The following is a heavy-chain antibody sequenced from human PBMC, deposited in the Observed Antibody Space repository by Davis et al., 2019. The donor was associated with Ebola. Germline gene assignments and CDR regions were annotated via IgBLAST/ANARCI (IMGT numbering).Heavy chain of an antibody. CDR1: GFTFSTYS. J-gene: IGHJ6*03. CDR3: ARARSREWERAPRYYYMDV. D-gene: IGHD1-26*01. V-gene: IGHV3-21*01. Sequence: PGGSLRLSCAASGFTFSTYSMNWVRQAPGKGLEWVSSISSSSSYIYYADSVKGRFTISRDNAKNSLYLQMNSLRSEDTAVYYCARARSREWERAPRYYYMDVWGKGTTVTVSS. CDR2: ISSSSSYI.